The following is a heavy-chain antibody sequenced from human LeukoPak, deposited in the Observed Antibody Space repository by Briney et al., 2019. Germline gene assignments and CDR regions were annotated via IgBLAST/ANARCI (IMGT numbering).Heavy chain of an antibody. J-gene: IGHJ3*02. Sequence: SETLSLTCAVYSGSFSGYYWAWIRQPPGKGLEWIGEINHSGSTNYSPSLESRVTISVDGSKNQFSLKLSSVTAADTAVYYCASPQVEGAFDIWGQGTMVTVSS. V-gene: IGHV4-34*01. CDR3: ASPQVEGAFDI. CDR2: INHSGST. CDR1: SGSFSGYY. D-gene: IGHD1-26*01.